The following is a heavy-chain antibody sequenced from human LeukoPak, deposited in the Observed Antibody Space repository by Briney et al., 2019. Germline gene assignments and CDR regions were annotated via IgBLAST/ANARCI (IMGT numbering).Heavy chain of an antibody. V-gene: IGHV4-59*08. CDR3: ARSWAAKWELPGQFDS. J-gene: IGHJ4*02. Sequence: SDTLSLTCTVSGASMNNYCWSWIRQSPEKGLEWLGFVFSRGTTNLNPSFKSRLIISVDTSKNQFSLRLSSVTAADTAVYFCARSWAAKWELPGQFDSWGQGRLVSVSS. CDR2: VFSRGTT. CDR1: GASMNNYC. D-gene: IGHD1-26*01.